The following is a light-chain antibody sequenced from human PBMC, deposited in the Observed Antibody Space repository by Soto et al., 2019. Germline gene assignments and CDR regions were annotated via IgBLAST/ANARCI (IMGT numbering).Light chain of an antibody. CDR2: DAS. CDR1: QSISTW. J-gene: IGKJ2*01. Sequence: DIQMTQSPSTLSASVGDTVTITCRASQSISTWLAWYQHKPGEAPRLLIFDASNLESGVPSRFSGSGSGTDFTLTISSLQSEDFAVYYCQHYNYWPYTLGQGTKVDIK. CDR3: QHYNYWPYT. V-gene: IGKV1-5*01.